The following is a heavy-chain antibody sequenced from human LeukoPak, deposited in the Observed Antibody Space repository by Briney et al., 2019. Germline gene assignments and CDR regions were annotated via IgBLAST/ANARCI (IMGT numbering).Heavy chain of an antibody. Sequence: ASVKVSCKASGYTFTSYYMHWVRQAPGQGLEWMGIINPSGGSTSYAQKFQGRGTMTGDMSTSTVYMELSSLRSEDTAVYYCARTGVVVPAAKADAFDIWGQGTMVTVSS. V-gene: IGHV1-46*01. CDR3: ARTGVVVPAAKADAFDI. CDR1: GYTFTSYY. CDR2: INPSGGST. J-gene: IGHJ3*02. D-gene: IGHD2-2*01.